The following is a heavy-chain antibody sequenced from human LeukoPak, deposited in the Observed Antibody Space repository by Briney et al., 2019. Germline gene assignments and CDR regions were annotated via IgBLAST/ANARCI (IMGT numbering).Heavy chain of an antibody. Sequence: ASVKVSCKASGYSFTSYGISWVRQAPGQGLEWMGWISAYNGNTNYAQKLQGRVTMTTDTSTSTAYMELRSLRSDDTAVYYCARDADSSGYYRGYYFDYWGQGTLVTVSS. J-gene: IGHJ4*02. CDR3: ARDADSSGYYRGYYFDY. CDR2: ISAYNGNT. D-gene: IGHD3-22*01. CDR1: GYSFTSYG. V-gene: IGHV1-18*01.